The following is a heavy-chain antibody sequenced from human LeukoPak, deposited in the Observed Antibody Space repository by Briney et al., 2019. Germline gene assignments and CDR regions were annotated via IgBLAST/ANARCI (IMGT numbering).Heavy chain of an antibody. D-gene: IGHD6-13*01. CDR1: GYPFSAHF. CDR3: ARDEIGIAAAGLDY. CDR2: ISAYNGNT. J-gene: IGHJ4*02. V-gene: IGHV1-18*01. Sequence: EASVKVSCKASGYPFSAHFLNWVRQAPGQGLEWMGWISAYNGNTNYAQKLQGRVTMTTDTSTSTAYMELRSLRSDDTAVYYCARDEIGIAAAGLDYWGQGTLVTVSS.